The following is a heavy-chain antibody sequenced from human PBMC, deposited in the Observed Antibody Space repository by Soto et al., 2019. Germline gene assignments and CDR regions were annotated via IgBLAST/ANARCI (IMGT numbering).Heavy chain of an antibody. Sequence: LSLTCTVSGGSISSGGYYWSWIRQHPGKGLEWIGYIYYSGSTYYNPSLKSRVTISVDTSKNQFSLKLSSVTAADTAVYYCARDHPHYGDYDYYYYYGMDVWGQGTTVTVSS. CDR1: GGSISSGGYY. J-gene: IGHJ6*02. D-gene: IGHD4-17*01. V-gene: IGHV4-30-4*08. CDR2: IYYSGST. CDR3: ARDHPHYGDYDYYYYYGMDV.